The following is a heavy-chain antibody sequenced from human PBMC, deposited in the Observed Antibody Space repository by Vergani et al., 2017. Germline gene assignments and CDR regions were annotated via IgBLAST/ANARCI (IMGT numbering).Heavy chain of an antibody. CDR2: MWHSGTT. J-gene: IGHJ4*02. CDR1: GFSVSYGYY. V-gene: IGHV4-38-2*02. D-gene: IGHD2-21*02. CDR3: ARSVVTASADFDY. Sequence: QVQLQESGPGLVKPSETLSLTCTVSGFSVSYGYYWGWIRQPPGKGLEWIGSMWHSGTTYYNPSLRSRVTISMDTSKNQLFLKLSSATAADTAVYYWARSVVTASADFDYWGRGTLVPVSS.